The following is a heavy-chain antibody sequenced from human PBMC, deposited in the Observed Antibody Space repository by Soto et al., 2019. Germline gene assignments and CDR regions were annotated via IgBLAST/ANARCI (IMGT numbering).Heavy chain of an antibody. D-gene: IGHD4-17*01. CDR2: IIPIHGIA. V-gene: IGHV1-69*02. J-gene: IGHJ3*02. CDR3: ARLGDYGDYDRHAFDI. Sequence: QVQLVQSGAEVKKPGSSVKVSCKASGGTFSSYTISWVRQAPGQGLEWMGRIIPIHGIANYAQKFQGRVTITADKSTSTAYMELSRLRSEDTAVYYCARLGDYGDYDRHAFDIWGQGTMVTVSS. CDR1: GGTFSSYT.